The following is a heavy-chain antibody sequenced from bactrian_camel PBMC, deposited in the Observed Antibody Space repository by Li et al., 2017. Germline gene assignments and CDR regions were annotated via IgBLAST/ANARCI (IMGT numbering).Heavy chain of an antibody. D-gene: IGHD4*01. Sequence: DVQLVESGGDLVRPGESLRLSCTAINNNMAWVRQAPGKGLEWVASIKEGGDNTYYADSVKGRFTISRDNTKNTVDLELNSLKTEDTAMYYCAKAYNEYVSIFDYWGQGTQVTVS. CDR2: IKEGGDNT. J-gene: IGHJ4*01. V-gene: IGHV3S40*01. CDR1: NNN. CDR3: AKAYNEYVSIFDY.